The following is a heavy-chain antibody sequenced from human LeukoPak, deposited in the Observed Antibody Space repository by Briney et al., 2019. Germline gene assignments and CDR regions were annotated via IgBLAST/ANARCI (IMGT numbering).Heavy chain of an antibody. Sequence: GGSLRLSCAASGFTVSSNYMNWVRQAPGKGLEWVAFIRYGGNNKFYADSVKGRFTVSRDNSKNTLYLQINSLRTEDAAVYYCAKTWGTYYDSSGAIDYWGQGTLVTVSS. D-gene: IGHD3-22*01. CDR1: GFTVSSNY. CDR2: IRYGGNNK. CDR3: AKTWGTYYDSSGAIDY. J-gene: IGHJ4*02. V-gene: IGHV3-30*02.